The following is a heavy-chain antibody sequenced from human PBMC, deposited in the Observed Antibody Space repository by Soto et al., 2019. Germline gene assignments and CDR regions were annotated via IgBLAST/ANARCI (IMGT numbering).Heavy chain of an antibody. J-gene: IGHJ5*02. CDR2: IYYSGST. V-gene: IGHV4-31*03. CDR1: GGSISSGCYY. CDR3: ARGLYDFWSGQSPANWFDP. D-gene: IGHD3-3*01. Sequence: SETLSLTCTVSGGSISSGCYYWSWIRQHPGKGLEWIGYIYYSGSTYYNPSLKSRVTISVDTSKNQFSLKLSSVTAADTAVYYCARGLYDFWSGQSPANWFDPWGQGTLVTVSS.